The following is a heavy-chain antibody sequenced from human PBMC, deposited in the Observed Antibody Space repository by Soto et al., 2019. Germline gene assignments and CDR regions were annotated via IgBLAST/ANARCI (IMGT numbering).Heavy chain of an antibody. Sequence: SGPTLVNPTQTLTLTCTFSGFSLSTSGVGVGWIRQTPGKALEWLAFIYWDDDKRYSPSLKSRLTITKDTSKNQVVLTMTNMDPVDAGTYTCAHRVEYNSNWNAGYFDYWGQGTLVTVSS. CDR3: AHRVEYNSNWNAGYFDY. D-gene: IGHD1-20*01. CDR2: IYWDDDK. V-gene: IGHV2-5*02. J-gene: IGHJ4*02. CDR1: GFSLSTSGVG.